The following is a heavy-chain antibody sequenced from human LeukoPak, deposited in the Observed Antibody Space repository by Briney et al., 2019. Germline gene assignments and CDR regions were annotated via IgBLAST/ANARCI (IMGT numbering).Heavy chain of an antibody. D-gene: IGHD3-22*01. CDR2: IFHTGNT. CDR1: GGSFSGYY. V-gene: IGHV4-59*12. CDR3: ARGDSSGYPY. Sequence: SETLSLTCTVSGGSFSGYYWSWLRQPPGKGLEWIGYIFHTGNTNYNPSLTSRVTISVDTSKNQFSLKLSSVTAADTAVYYCARGDSSGYPYWGQGTLVTVSS. J-gene: IGHJ4*02.